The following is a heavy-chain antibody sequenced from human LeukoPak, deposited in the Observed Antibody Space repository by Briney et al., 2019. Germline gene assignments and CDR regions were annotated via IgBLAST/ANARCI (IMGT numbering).Heavy chain of an antibody. Sequence: PGGSLRLSCAASGFTFGSYGMHWVRQAPGKGLEWVAVISYDGSNKYYADSVKGRFTISRDNSKNTLYLQMNSLRAEDTAVYCTPTLVLGEWGQGTLVTVSS. CDR2: ISYDGSNK. CDR1: GFTFGSYG. CDR3: PTLVLGE. D-gene: IGHD2-8*01. V-gene: IGHV3-30*03. J-gene: IGHJ4*02.